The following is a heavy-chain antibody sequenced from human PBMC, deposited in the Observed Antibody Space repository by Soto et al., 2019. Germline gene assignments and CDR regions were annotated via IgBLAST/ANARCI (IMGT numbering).Heavy chain of an antibody. J-gene: IGHJ6*02. Sequence: SVKVSCKASGFTFTSSAVRWVRQARGQRLEWIGWIVVGSGNTNYARKFQERVTITRDMSTSTAYMELSSLRSEDTAVYYCAATAARITIFGVEYYYYGMDVWGQGTTVTVSS. D-gene: IGHD3-3*01. CDR1: GFTFTSSA. V-gene: IGHV1-58*01. CDR3: AATAARITIFGVEYYYYGMDV. CDR2: IVVGSGNT.